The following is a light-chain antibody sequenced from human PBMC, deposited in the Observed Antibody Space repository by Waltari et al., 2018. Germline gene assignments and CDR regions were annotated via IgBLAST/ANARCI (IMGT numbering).Light chain of an antibody. V-gene: IGKV1-13*02. Sequence: AIQLTQSPSSLSASVGDRVTLTCRASQGISSGLAWYQQRPGKAPKLLIHDASTLESGVPSRFGGSGSGTDFTLTISSLQPEDFATYYCQQFNTYPYPFGQGTRLEI. CDR1: QGISSG. CDR3: QQFNTYPYP. J-gene: IGKJ5*01. CDR2: DAS.